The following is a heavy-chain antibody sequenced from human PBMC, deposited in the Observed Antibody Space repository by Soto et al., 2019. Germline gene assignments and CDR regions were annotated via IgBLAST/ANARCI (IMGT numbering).Heavy chain of an antibody. CDR1: GFTFSSYA. J-gene: IGHJ4*02. Sequence: QVQLVESGGGVVQPGRSLRLSCAASGFTFSSYAMHWVRQAPGTGLEWVAVISYDGSNKYYADSVKGRFTISRDNSKNTLDLQMNSLRAEDTAVYYCAREGGDIVATNPIDYWGQGTLVTVSS. CDR3: AREGGDIVATNPIDY. D-gene: IGHD5-12*01. CDR2: ISYDGSNK. V-gene: IGHV3-30-3*01.